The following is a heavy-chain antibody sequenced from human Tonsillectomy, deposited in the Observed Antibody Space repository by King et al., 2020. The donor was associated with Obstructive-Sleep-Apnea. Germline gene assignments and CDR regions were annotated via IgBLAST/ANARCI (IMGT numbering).Heavy chain of an antibody. J-gene: IGHJ4*02. CDR2: IYYSGST. V-gene: IGHV4-30-4*01. D-gene: IGHD3-16*02. Sequence: VQLQESGPGLVKPSQTLSLTCTVSGGSISSGDYYWNWIRQPPGKGLEWIGYIYYSGSTYYNPSLKSRVTISVDTSKKQFSLKLSSVTAADTAVYYCARGRSDYDYVWGSYRFDDWGQGTLVTVSS. CDR3: ARGRSDYDYVWGSYRFDD. CDR1: GGSISSGDYY.